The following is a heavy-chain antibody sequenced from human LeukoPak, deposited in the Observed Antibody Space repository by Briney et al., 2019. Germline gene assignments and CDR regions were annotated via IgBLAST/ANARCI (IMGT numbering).Heavy chain of an antibody. J-gene: IGHJ6*04. CDR1: GFTFSNYA. D-gene: IGHD3-22*01. V-gene: IGHV3-21*01. Sequence: PGGSLRLSCAASGFTFSNYAMNWVRQAPGKGLEWVSSISSSSYIYYADSVKGRFTISRDNAKNSLYLQMNSLRAEDTAVYYCASDGIVASGMDVWGKGTTVTVSS. CDR2: ISSSSYI. CDR3: ASDGIVASGMDV.